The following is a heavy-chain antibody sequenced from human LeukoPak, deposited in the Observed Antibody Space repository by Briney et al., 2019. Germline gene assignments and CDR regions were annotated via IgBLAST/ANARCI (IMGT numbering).Heavy chain of an antibody. J-gene: IGHJ4*02. Sequence: ASVKVSCKASGGTFSSYATSWVRQAPGQGLEWMGGIIPIFGTANYAQKFQGRVTITADESTSTAYMELSSLRSEDTAVYYCARIAVAGAYYFDYWGQGTLVTVSS. CDR1: GGTFSSYA. CDR3: ARIAVAGAYYFDY. CDR2: IIPIFGTA. V-gene: IGHV1-69*13. D-gene: IGHD6-19*01.